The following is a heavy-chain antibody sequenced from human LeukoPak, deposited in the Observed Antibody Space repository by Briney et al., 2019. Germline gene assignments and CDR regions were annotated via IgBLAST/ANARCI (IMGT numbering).Heavy chain of an antibody. Sequence: SETLSLTCAVSGGSISSGGYSWSWIRQPPGKGLEWIGYIYHSGSTYYNPSLKSRVTISVDRSKNQFSLKLSSVTGADTAVYYCARGLRGSPGVDYWGQGTLVTVSS. D-gene: IGHD4-17*01. V-gene: IGHV4-30-2*01. CDR2: IYHSGST. CDR3: ARGLRGSPGVDY. CDR1: GGSISSGGYS. J-gene: IGHJ4*02.